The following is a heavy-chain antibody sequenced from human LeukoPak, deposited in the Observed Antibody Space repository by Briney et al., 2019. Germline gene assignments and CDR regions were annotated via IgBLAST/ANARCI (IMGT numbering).Heavy chain of an antibody. CDR2: ISKSGDGM. Sequence: PGGSPRLSCVASGFILRDYAMGWVRQAPGKGLEWVSTISKSGDGMFYADSVKGRFTISRDNSKNTLNMHLNSLRAEDTAVYYCAKHNGWELHDYRFDYWGQGTLVTVSS. J-gene: IGHJ4*02. V-gene: IGHV3-23*01. D-gene: IGHD2-15*01. CDR3: AKHNGWELHDYRFDY. CDR1: GFILRDYA.